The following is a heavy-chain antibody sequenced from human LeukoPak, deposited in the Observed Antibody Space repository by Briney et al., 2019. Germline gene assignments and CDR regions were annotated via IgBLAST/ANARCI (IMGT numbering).Heavy chain of an antibody. D-gene: IGHD3-9*01. CDR1: GYTFTCYY. CDR3: ARGDYDILTGYYKGLDY. V-gene: IGHV1-2*02. J-gene: IGHJ4*02. CDR2: NNPNSGGK. Sequence: ASVKVSCKASGYTFTCYYMHWVRQAPGQGIEGMGWNNPNSGGKNYAQKLQGRVTMTRDTAISTAYMELSRLRSDDTAVYYCARGDYDILTGYYKGLDYWGQGTLVTVSS.